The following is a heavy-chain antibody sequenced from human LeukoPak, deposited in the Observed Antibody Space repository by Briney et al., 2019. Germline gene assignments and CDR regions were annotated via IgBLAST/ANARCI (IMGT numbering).Heavy chain of an antibody. CDR1: GFTFDDYG. Sequence: PGGSLRLSCAASGFTFDDYGMSWVRQDPGKGLEWVSGINWNGGSTGYADSVKGRFTISRDNAKNSLYLQMNSLRAEDTALYYCAREGPDIVVVPAAPLAYWGQGTLVTVSS. D-gene: IGHD2-2*01. CDR3: AREGPDIVVVPAAPLAY. J-gene: IGHJ4*02. V-gene: IGHV3-20*04. CDR2: INWNGGST.